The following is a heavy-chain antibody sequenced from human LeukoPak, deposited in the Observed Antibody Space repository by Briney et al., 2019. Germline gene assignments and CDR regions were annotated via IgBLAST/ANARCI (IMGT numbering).Heavy chain of an antibody. CDR2: IYYRGTT. V-gene: IGHV4-39*01. CDR1: GGSISNESYY. Sequence: SETLSLTCTISGGSISNESYYWGWIRQSPGKGLEWIGAIYYRGTTSYNPSLKSRAIISVDTSKNQFSLKLSSVTAADTSLYYCARLSYYYDVSGNLFDYWGQGILVTISS. CDR3: ARLSYYYDVSGNLFDY. D-gene: IGHD3-22*01. J-gene: IGHJ4*02.